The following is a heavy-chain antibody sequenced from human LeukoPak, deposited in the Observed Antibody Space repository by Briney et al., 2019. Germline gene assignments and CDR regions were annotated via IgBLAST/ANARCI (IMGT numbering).Heavy chain of an antibody. V-gene: IGHV3-74*01. J-gene: IGHJ4*02. CDR1: GFSFSNYW. CDR2: INSDGSST. Sequence: GGSLRLSCAASGFSFSNYWMHWVRQAPGKGLVWVSRINSDGSSTTYADSVKGRFTISRDNAKNTLYLQMNSLRTEDTAVYYCAKLPTVAATIAGSGYWGQGTLVTVSS. CDR3: AKLPTVAATIAGSGY. D-gene: IGHD6-19*01.